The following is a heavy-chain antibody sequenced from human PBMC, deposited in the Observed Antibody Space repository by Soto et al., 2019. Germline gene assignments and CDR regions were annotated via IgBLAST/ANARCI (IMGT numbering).Heavy chain of an antibody. CDR1: GGTFSTYP. D-gene: IGHD4-4*01. V-gene: IGHV1-69*12. J-gene: IGHJ1*01. Sequence: QVQLVQSGAEVKKPGSSVKVSCKASGGTFSTYPISWVRQAPGQGLEWMGGINPIFGTANYAQKLQGRGTITADESANTAYMQLSSLRTDDTAVYYCARLRASNCAAYQHWGQGTLVTVSS. CDR2: INPIFGTA. CDR3: ARLRASNCAAYQH.